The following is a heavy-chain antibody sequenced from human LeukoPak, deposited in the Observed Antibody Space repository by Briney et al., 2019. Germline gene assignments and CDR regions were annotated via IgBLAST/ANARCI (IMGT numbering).Heavy chain of an antibody. CDR2: IKQDGSEK. Sequence: GGSLRLSCAASGFSFSSFWMSWVRQAPGKGLEWVANIKQDGSEKYYVDSVKGRFTISRDNAKNSLYLQMNSLRAEDTAVYYCARLGIVGAARAGYFDYWGQGTLVTVSS. D-gene: IGHD1-26*01. CDR3: ARLGIVGAARAGYFDY. J-gene: IGHJ4*02. CDR1: GFSFSSFW. V-gene: IGHV3-7*01.